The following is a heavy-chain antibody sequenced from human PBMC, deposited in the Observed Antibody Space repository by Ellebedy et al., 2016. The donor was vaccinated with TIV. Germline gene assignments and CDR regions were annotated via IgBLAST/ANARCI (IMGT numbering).Heavy chain of an antibody. D-gene: IGHD2-15*01. CDR3: ARDEGGGILFDP. CDR1: GGSISSGGYY. Sequence: SETLSLTXTVSGGSISSGGYYWSWIRQHPGKGLEWIGYIYYSGSTYYNPSLKSRVTISVDTSKNQFSLKLSSVTAADTAVYYCARDEGGGILFDPWGQGTLVTVSS. V-gene: IGHV4-31*03. J-gene: IGHJ5*02. CDR2: IYYSGST.